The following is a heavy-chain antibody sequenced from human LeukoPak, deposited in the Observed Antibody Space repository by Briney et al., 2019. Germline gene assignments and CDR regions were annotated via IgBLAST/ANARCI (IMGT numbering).Heavy chain of an antibody. CDR2: IYYSGGT. CDR1: GGSISSGDYY. J-gene: IGHJ2*01. CDR3: ARDRGTYYYDSSGYYHWYFDL. D-gene: IGHD3-22*01. Sequence: PSQTLSLTCTVSGGSISSGDYYWSWIRQPPGKGLEWIGYIYYSGGTYYNPSLKSRVTTSVDTSKNQFSLKLSYVTAAHTAVYYCARDRGTYYYDSSGYYHWYFDLWGRGTLVTVSS. V-gene: IGHV4-30-4*01.